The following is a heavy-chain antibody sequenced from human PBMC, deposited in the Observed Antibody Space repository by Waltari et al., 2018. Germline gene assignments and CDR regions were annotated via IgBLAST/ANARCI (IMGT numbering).Heavy chain of an antibody. V-gene: IGHV3-7*01. CDR3: VTDWEAY. J-gene: IGHJ4*02. CDR1: EFAFGAYW. D-gene: IGHD1-26*01. CDR2: IKKDGSEE. Sequence: QLVESGGGLVQPGASLSLSGVACEFAFGAYWMSWVGQAPGKGLEWVANIKKDGSEEYYVDSAKGRFTISRDNAKNSLYLQMNSLRAEDTAMYYCVTDWEAYWGRGTLVTGSS.